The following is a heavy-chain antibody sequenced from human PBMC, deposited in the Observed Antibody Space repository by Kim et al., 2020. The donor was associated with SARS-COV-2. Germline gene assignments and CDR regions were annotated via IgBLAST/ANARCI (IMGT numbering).Heavy chain of an antibody. J-gene: IGHJ5*02. CDR3: ARGRESRSPPGGP. Sequence: YVDSVKGRFTISRDNAKTSLYLQMNSLRAEDTAVYYCARGRESRSPPGGPWGQGTLVTVSS. V-gene: IGHV3-7*01. D-gene: IGHD3-10*01.